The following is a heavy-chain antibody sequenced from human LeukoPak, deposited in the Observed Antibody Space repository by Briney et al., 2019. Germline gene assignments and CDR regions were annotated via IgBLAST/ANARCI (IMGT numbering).Heavy chain of an antibody. V-gene: IGHV4-30-2*01. J-gene: IGHJ4*02. Sequence: PSQTLSLTCTVSGGSISSGGYYWSWIRQPPGKGLEWIGYIYHSGSTYYNPSLKSRVTISVDRSKNQFSLKLSSVTAADTAVYYCARVSGYDFWSGYYPDDYWGQGTLVTVSS. CDR3: ARVSGYDFWSGYYPDDY. D-gene: IGHD3-3*01. CDR2: IYHSGST. CDR1: GGSISSGGYY.